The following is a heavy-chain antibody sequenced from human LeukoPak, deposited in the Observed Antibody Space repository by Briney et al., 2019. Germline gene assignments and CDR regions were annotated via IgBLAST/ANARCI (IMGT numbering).Heavy chain of an antibody. J-gene: IGHJ4*02. Sequence: PGRSLRLSCAASGFTFSSYGMHWVRQAPGKGLEWVAVISYDGSNKYYADSVKGRFTISRDNSKNTLYLQMNSLRAEDTAVYYCARDHRSSWPYWGQGTLVTVSS. CDR1: GFTFSSYG. CDR3: ARDHRSSWPY. CDR2: ISYDGSNK. V-gene: IGHV3-30*03. D-gene: IGHD6-13*01.